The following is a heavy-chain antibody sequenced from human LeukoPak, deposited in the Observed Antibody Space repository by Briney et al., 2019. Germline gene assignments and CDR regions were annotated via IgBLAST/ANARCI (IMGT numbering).Heavy chain of an antibody. CDR2: IYYSGST. CDR1: GGSISSGDYY. V-gene: IGHV4-30-4*08. Sequence: PSQTLSLTCTVSGGSISSGDYYWSWIRQPPGKGLEWIGYIYYSGSTYYNPSLKSRVTISVDTSKNQFSLKLSSVTAADTAVYYCARAIPTYYDILTGYYWAFDIWGQGTMVTVSS. D-gene: IGHD3-9*01. J-gene: IGHJ3*02. CDR3: ARAIPTYYDILTGYYWAFDI.